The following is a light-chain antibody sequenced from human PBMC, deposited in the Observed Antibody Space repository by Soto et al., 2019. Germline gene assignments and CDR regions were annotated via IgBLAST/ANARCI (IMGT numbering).Light chain of an antibody. Sequence: QAVLTQSSSASASLRSSVTLTCTLSSGHGSYIIAWHQQQPGKAPRYLMKLEGSGSYNKGSGVPDRFSGSSSGADRYLTIANLQFEDEADYYCETWDSNTWVFGGGTKFTVL. CDR1: SGHGSYI. J-gene: IGLJ3*02. V-gene: IGLV4-60*02. CDR2: LEGSGSY. CDR3: ETWDSNTWV.